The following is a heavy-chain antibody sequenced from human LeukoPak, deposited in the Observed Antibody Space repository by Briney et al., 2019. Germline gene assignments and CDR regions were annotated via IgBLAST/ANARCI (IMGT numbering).Heavy chain of an antibody. CDR1: RFTFSSYG. Sequence: QSGGSLRLSCAASRFTFSSYGMHWVRQAPGKGLEWVAYIQYGGSNKQYADSVKGRFSICRDSYKNILYLDMNSLRAEDTAVYHCEKDRCSNGVGCYYYYMDVWGKGPTVTISS. V-gene: IGHV3-30*02. CDR2: IQYGGSNK. CDR3: EKDRCSNGVGCYYYYMDV. J-gene: IGHJ6*03. D-gene: IGHD2-8*01.